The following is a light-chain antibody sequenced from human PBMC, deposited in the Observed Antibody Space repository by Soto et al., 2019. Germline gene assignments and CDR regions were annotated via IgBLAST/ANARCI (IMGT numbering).Light chain of an antibody. V-gene: IGKV3D-15*01. J-gene: IGKJ4*02. CDR1: QCVXSN. CDR3: HQYNDWPST. CDR2: GAS. Sequence: IEVTQYASTLSVSPADGATLSCRASQCVXSNFVWYQRKPGQTPRLRTDGASTRPRGIPASFSGSGSATEFTRPIISLQYDDDECYYWHQYNDWPSTFGGGTKVDNK.